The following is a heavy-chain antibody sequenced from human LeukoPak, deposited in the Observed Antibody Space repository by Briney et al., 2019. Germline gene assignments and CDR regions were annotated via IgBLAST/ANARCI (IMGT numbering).Heavy chain of an antibody. CDR2: IYYSGST. Sequence: PSETLSLTCTVSGGSISSSSYYWGWIRQPPGKGLEWIGSIYYSGSTYYNPSLKSRVTISVDTSKNQFSLKLSSVTAADTAVYYCARAIMITFWGLDWFDPWGQGTLVTVSS. CDR3: ARAIMITFWGLDWFDP. CDR1: GGSISSSSYY. V-gene: IGHV4-39*07. D-gene: IGHD3-16*01. J-gene: IGHJ5*02.